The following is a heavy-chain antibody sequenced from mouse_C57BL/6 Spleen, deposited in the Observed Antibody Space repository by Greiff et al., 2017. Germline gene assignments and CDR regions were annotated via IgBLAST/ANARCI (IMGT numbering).Heavy chain of an antibody. Sequence: QVQLQQSGAELVKPGASVKISCKASGYAFSSYWMNWVKQRPGKGLAWIGQIYPGDGDTNYNGKFKGKATLTADKSSSAAYMQLSSLSSEDSAVYFCARRDDYVSYFDYWGQGTTLTVSS. CDR2: IYPGDGDT. CDR1: GYAFSSYW. J-gene: IGHJ2*01. D-gene: IGHD2-4*01. V-gene: IGHV1-80*01. CDR3: ARRDDYVSYFDY.